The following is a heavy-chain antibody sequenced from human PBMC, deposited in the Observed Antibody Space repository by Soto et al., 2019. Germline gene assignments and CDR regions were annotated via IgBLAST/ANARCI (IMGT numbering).Heavy chain of an antibody. CDR2: ISYDGSNK. J-gene: IGHJ4*02. CDR3: AKGQVYGDYVNYFDY. CDR1: GFTFSSYG. V-gene: IGHV3-30*18. D-gene: IGHD4-17*01. Sequence: PGGSLRLSCAASGFTFSSYGMHWVRQAPGKGLEWVAVISYDGSNKYYADSVKGRFTISRDNSKNTLYLQMNSLRAEDTAVYYCAKGQVYGDYVNYFDYWGQGTRVTVAS.